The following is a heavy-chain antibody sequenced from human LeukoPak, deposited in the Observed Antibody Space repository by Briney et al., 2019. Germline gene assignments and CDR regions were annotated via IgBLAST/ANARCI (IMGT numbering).Heavy chain of an antibody. J-gene: IGHJ6*02. CDR2: IIPIFGTA. D-gene: IGHD6-6*01. CDR1: GGTFTSDT. CDR3: ARGRYSSSINSMDV. Sequence: SVRVSCKASGGTFTSDTISWVRQAPGQGREWMGGIIPIFGTANYAQKFQGRVTITADESTSTAYMELSSLRSEDTAVYYCARGRYSSSINSMDVWGQGTTVTVSS. V-gene: IGHV1-69*13.